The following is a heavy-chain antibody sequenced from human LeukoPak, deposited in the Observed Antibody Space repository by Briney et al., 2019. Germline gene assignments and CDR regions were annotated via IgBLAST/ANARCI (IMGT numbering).Heavy chain of an antibody. J-gene: IGHJ4*02. D-gene: IGHD4-17*01. CDR3: ATDQLLYGDSRGY. V-gene: IGHV4-39*01. CDR2: IYYSGST. CDR1: GGSISSSSYY. Sequence: PSETLSLTCTVSGGSISSSSYYWGWTRQPPGKGLEWIGSIYYSGSTYYNPSLKSRVTISVDTSKNQLSLKLSSVTAADTAVYYCATDQLLYGDSRGYWGQGTLVTVSS.